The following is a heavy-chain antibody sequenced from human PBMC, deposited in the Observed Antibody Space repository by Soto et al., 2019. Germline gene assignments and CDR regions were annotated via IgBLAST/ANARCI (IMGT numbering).Heavy chain of an antibody. V-gene: IGHV3-23*01. CDR1: GFTFSSFA. J-gene: IGHJ6*02. Sequence: EMQLLESGGGLVQPGGSLRLSCAASGFTFSSFAMSWVRQAPGKGLDWVSAISGSGGSTYSADSVKGRFTISRDNSKNTLYLQMNSLRAEDTAVYYCARDRWEFQLFYYGLDVWGQGTTVTVSS. CDR3: ARDRWEFQLFYYGLDV. CDR2: ISGSGGST. D-gene: IGHD1-26*01.